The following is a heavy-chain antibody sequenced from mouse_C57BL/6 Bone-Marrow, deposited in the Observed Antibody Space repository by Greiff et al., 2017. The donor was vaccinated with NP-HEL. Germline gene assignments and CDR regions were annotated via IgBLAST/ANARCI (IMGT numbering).Heavy chain of an antibody. D-gene: IGHD4-1*01. J-gene: IGHJ3*01. CDR1: GFTFSDYG. CDR2: ISSGSSTI. V-gene: IGHV5-17*01. CDR3: ARHWAWFAD. Sequence: DVKLVESGGGLVKPGGSLKLSCAASGFTFSDYGMHWVRQAPEKGLEWVAYISSGSSTIYYADTVKGRFTISRDNAKNTLFLQMTSLRSEDTAMYYCARHWAWFADWGKGTLVTVSA.